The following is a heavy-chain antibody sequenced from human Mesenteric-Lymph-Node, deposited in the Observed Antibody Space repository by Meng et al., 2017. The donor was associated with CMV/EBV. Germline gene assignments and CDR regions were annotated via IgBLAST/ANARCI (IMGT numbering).Heavy chain of an antibody. Sequence: GGSLRLSCAASGFVFGRDYMSWVRQAPGKGLEWVAKIIPDGSEQFYVDSVKGRFTISRDNSKNTLFLQMSSLRTEDTAVYYCARDFSGAGTFDYWGQGTLVTVSS. D-gene: IGHD6-13*01. CDR2: IIPDGSEQ. J-gene: IGHJ4*02. V-gene: IGHV3-7*01. CDR1: GFVFGRDY. CDR3: ARDFSGAGTFDY.